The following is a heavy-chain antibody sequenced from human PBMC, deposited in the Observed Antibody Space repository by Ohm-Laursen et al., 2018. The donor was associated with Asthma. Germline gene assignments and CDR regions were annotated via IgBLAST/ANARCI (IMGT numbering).Heavy chain of an antibody. J-gene: IGHJ4*02. V-gene: IGHV3-30-3*01. Sequence: SSLRLSCSASGFTFSSYAMHWVRQAPGKGLEWVAVISYDGSNKYYADSVKGRFTISRDNSKNTLYLQMNSLRAEDTAVYYCARDPWVYSGYDLTNYFDYWGQGTLVTVSS. CDR2: ISYDGSNK. D-gene: IGHD5-12*01. CDR3: ARDPWVYSGYDLTNYFDY. CDR1: GFTFSSYA.